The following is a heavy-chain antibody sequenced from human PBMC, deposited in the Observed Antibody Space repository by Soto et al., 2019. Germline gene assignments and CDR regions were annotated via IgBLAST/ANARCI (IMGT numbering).Heavy chain of an antibody. D-gene: IGHD2-21*01. J-gene: IGHJ6*02. CDR3: ARGRLWSPGYNYYGMDV. V-gene: IGHV1-69*01. CDR1: GGSFSSYS. CDR2: IIPLFGTT. Sequence: QVRLVQSGAEVKKPGSSVKVSCMASGGSFSSYSVNWVRQSSGQGLEWMGGIIPLFGTTNYAQKFQGRAKFTADESTGTAYMDLTSLTSDDTAVYFCARGRLWSPGYNYYGMDVWGHGTTVIVSS.